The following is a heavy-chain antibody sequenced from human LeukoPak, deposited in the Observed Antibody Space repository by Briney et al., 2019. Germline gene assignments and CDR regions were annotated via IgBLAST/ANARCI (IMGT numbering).Heavy chain of an antibody. J-gene: IGHJ4*02. Sequence: GGSLRLSCAASGFTFSSYAMHWVRQAPGKGLEWVAVISYDGSNKYYADSVKGRFTISRDNSKNTLYLQMNSLRAEDTAVYYRARDGTGGWPFDYWGQGTLVTVSS. CDR2: ISYDGSNK. CDR1: GFTFSSYA. CDR3: ARDGTGGWPFDY. V-gene: IGHV3-30*04. D-gene: IGHD6-19*01.